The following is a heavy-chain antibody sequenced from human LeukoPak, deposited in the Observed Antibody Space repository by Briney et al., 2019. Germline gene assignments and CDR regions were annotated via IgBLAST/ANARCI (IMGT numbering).Heavy chain of an antibody. Sequence: GGSLRLSCAASGFTFSTYSMNWVRQAPGKGLEWVSSISSGSSFIYYADSVKGRFTISRDNAKNSLFLQMNSLRSEDTAVYYCARESSGYFYWGQGTLVTVSS. CDR2: ISSGSSFI. CDR1: GFTFSTYS. D-gene: IGHD3-22*01. J-gene: IGHJ4*02. CDR3: ARESSGYFY. V-gene: IGHV3-21*01.